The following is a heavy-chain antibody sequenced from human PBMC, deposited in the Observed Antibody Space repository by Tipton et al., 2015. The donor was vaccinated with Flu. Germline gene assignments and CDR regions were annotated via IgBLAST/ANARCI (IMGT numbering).Heavy chain of an antibody. CDR1: GGSMSSFY. J-gene: IGHJ4*02. CDR3: ARGSGSVTDMTFYF. D-gene: IGHD2-21*02. CDR2: MYVSGST. V-gene: IGHV4-4*07. Sequence: TLSLTCTVSGGSMSSFYWTWIRQPAGKGLEWIGRMYVSGSTKYNPSLKSRVTMSVDTSKNQFSLKLSSVTAADTAVYYCARGSGSVTDMTFYFWGQGTRITVSS.